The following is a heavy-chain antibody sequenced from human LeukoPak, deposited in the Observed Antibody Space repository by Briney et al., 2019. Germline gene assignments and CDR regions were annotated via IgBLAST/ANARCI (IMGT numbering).Heavy chain of an antibody. CDR3: AKFYDILTGYFDY. J-gene: IGHJ4*02. CDR1: GFTFSIYA. V-gene: IGHV3-30-3*01. CDR2: ISYNGSTQ. Sequence: PGGSLRLSCAASGFTFSIYAMHWVRQAPGKGLEWVSSISYNGSTQYYADSVKGRFTISRDNSKNTLYLQMNSLRAEDTAVYYCAKFYDILTGYFDYWGQGTLVTVSS. D-gene: IGHD3-9*01.